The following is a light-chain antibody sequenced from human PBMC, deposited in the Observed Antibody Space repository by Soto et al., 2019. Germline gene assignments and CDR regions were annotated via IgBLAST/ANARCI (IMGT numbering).Light chain of an antibody. Sequence: EIVLTQSPATLSSSPGETATLSCRASQYVGTRLAWYQHKPGQAPRLLIYYTSNRATGIPARFSGSGSGTDFTLTINSLAPEDFAVYYCQQFGASLTWTFGQGTKVDIK. CDR1: QYVGTR. CDR3: QQFGASLTWT. CDR2: YTS. V-gene: IGKV3-11*01. J-gene: IGKJ1*01.